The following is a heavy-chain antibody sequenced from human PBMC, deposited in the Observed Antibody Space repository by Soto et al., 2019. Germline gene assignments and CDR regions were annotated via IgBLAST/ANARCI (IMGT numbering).Heavy chain of an antibody. CDR3: ARDEREGDSSSWYWYYYGMDV. V-gene: IGHV4-4*07. CDR1: GGSISSYY. CDR2: IYTSGST. D-gene: IGHD6-13*01. J-gene: IGHJ6*02. Sequence: SETLSLTCTVSGGSISSYYWSWIRQPAGKGLEWIGRIYTSGSTNYNPSLKSRVTMSVDTSKNQFSLKLSSVTAADTAVYYCARDEREGDSSSWYWYYYGMDVWGQGTTVTVSS.